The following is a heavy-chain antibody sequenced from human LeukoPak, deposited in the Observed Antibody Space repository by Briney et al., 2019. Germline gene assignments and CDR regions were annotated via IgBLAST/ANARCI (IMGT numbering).Heavy chain of an antibody. V-gene: IGHV1-8*01. CDR2: MNPNSGNT. CDR1: GYTFTSYD. CDR3: ARGSIGFDP. D-gene: IGHD6-6*01. Sequence: ASVKVSCKASGYTFTSYDINWVRQATGQGLEWMGWMNPNSGNTAYAQKFQGRVTMTRDSSVSTAYMELSSLRSEDTAVYYCARGSIGFDPWGQGTPVTVSS. J-gene: IGHJ5*02.